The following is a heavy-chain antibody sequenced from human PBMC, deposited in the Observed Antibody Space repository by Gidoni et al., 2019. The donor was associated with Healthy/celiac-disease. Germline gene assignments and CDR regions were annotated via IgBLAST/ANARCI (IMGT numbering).Heavy chain of an antibody. Sequence: QLQLQESGPGLVKPSETLSLTCTASGGSISSSSYYWGWIRQPPGKGLEWIGSINYSGSTYYNPSLKSRVTISVDTSKNQFSLKLSSVTAADTAVYYCARHPRWFGELLYGWFDPWGQGTLVTVSS. J-gene: IGHJ5*02. CDR1: GGSISSSSYY. D-gene: IGHD3-10*01. CDR2: INYSGST. V-gene: IGHV4-39*01. CDR3: ARHPRWFGELLYGWFDP.